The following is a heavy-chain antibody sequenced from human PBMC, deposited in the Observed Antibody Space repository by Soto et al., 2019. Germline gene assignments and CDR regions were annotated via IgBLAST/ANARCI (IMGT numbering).Heavy chain of an antibody. Sequence: GGSLRLSCAASGFTFSSYWMSWVRQAPGKGLEWVANIKQDGSEKYYVDSVKGRFTISRDNAKNSLYLQMNSLSAEDTAVYYCARGSYYYDSSGYYFDAFDIWGQGTMVTVSS. CDR2: IKQDGSEK. D-gene: IGHD3-22*01. CDR3: ARGSYYYDSSGYYFDAFDI. J-gene: IGHJ3*02. CDR1: GFTFSSYW. V-gene: IGHV3-7*01.